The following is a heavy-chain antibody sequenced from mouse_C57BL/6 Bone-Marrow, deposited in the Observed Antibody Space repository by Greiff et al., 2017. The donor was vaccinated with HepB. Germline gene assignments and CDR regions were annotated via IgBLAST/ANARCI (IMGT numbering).Heavy chain of an antibody. CDR3: AKEDDGYYGYFDY. CDR2: IWGDGST. CDR1: GFSLTSYG. J-gene: IGHJ2*01. Sequence: QVQLQQSGHGLVAPSQSLSITCTVSGFSLTSYGVSWVRQPPGKGLEWLGVIWGDGSTNYHSALISSLSISKDNSKSHVFLRLNSLQTDDTATYYCAKEDDGYYGYFDYWGQGTTLTVSS. D-gene: IGHD2-3*01. V-gene: IGHV2-3*01.